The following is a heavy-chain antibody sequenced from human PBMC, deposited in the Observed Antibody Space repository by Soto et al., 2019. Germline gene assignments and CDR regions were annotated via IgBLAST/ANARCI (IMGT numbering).Heavy chain of an antibody. J-gene: IGHJ3*02. CDR1: GFTFSSYS. CDR3: ARALPILLVDAFDI. CDR2: ISSSSSYI. V-gene: IGHV3-21*01. Sequence: EVQLVESGGGLVKPGGSLRLSCAASGFTFSSYSMNWVRQAPGKGLEWVSSISSSSSYIYYADSVKGRFTISRDNAKNSRYLQMNSLRAEDTAGYYCARALPILLVDAFDIWGQGTMVTVSS. D-gene: IGHD2-21*02.